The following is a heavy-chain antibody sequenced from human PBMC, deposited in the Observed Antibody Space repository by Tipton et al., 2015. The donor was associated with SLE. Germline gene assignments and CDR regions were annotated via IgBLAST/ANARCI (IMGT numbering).Heavy chain of an antibody. CDR2: IHPGDSET. D-gene: IGHD1-26*01. J-gene: IGHJ4*02. CDR3: AGQGGGGHQLLDHFGY. Sequence: QSGAEVKKPGESLKISCKGSGYSFGSYWIAWVRQMPGKGLEWMGMIHPGDSETRYSPSFQGQVTISADKSISTAYLQWSSLKASDTAMYYCAGQGGGGHQLLDHFGYWGQGTLVTVSS. CDR1: GYSFGSYW. V-gene: IGHV5-51*01.